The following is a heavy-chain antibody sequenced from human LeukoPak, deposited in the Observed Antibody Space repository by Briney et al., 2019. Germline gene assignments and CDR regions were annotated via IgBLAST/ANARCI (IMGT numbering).Heavy chain of an antibody. V-gene: IGHV3-15*01. Sequence: KTGGSLRLSCAASGFTFSNAWVSWVRQAPGKGLEWVGRIISKTAGETTHYAAPVKGRFTVSRDDSKNTLYLQMSSLKTEDTALYYCIASSGSDAFGIWGQGTLVTVSS. D-gene: IGHD3-22*01. J-gene: IGHJ3*02. CDR2: IISKTAGETT. CDR3: IASSGSDAFGI. CDR1: GFTFSNAW.